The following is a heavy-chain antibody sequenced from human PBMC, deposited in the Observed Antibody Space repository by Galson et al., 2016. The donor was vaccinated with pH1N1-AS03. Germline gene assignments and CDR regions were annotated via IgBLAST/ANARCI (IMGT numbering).Heavy chain of an antibody. CDR1: GFTFRTSS. Sequence: SLRLSCAASGFTFRTSSIYWVRQAPGKGLEYVSGISDNGINTYYAVPVKARFTISRDKSKNTVYLQMSSLRTEDTAVYYCIKEGNRLQSRRSDAFDIWGRGTMVTVSS. CDR2: ISDNGINT. V-gene: IGHV3-64D*06. D-gene: IGHD5-18*01. CDR3: IKEGNRLQSRRSDAFDI. J-gene: IGHJ3*02.